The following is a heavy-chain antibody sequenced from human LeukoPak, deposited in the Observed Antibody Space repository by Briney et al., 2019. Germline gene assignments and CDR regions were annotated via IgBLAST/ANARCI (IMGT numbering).Heavy chain of an antibody. CDR1: GFTFSNSA. V-gene: IGHV1-58*02. J-gene: IGHJ5*02. CDR3: AADLYYASSGYYWGLRFDP. D-gene: IGHD3-22*01. CDR2: IVVGSGNT. Sequence: SVKVSCKASGFTFSNSAMQLVRQARGQRLEWIGGIVVGSGNTNYAQKFQERVTITRDISTSTAYMELSSLRSEDTAGYYCAADLYYASSGYYWGLRFDPWGQGNMVTVSS.